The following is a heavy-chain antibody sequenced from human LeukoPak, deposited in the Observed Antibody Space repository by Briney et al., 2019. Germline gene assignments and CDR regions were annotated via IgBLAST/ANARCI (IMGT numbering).Heavy chain of an antibody. CDR3: ARVVGGGSYGRTFDY. CDR1: GYTFTSYY. V-gene: IGHV1-46*01. CDR2: INPSGGST. Sequence: GASVKVSCKASGYTFTSYYMHWVRQAPGQGLEWMGIINPSGGSTSYAQEFQGRVTMTRDTSTSTVYMELSSLRSEDTAVYYCARVVGGGSYGRTFDYWGQGTLVTVSS. D-gene: IGHD1-26*01. J-gene: IGHJ4*02.